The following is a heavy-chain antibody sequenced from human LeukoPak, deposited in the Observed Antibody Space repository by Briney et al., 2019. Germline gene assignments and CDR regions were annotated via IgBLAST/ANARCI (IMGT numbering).Heavy chain of an antibody. Sequence: GGSLRLSCAASKFTFSNYGMHWVRQAPGKGLEWVAVISYDGSNKYYADSVKGRFTISRDNSKNTLYLQMNSLRAEDTAVYYCARPLEGITMIVPFDYWGQGTLVTVSS. J-gene: IGHJ4*02. CDR1: KFTFSNYG. CDR3: ARPLEGITMIVPFDY. D-gene: IGHD3-22*01. CDR2: ISYDGSNK. V-gene: IGHV3-30*03.